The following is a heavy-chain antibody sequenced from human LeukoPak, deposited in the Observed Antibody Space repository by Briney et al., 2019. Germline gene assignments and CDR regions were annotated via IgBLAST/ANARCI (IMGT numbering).Heavy chain of an antibody. CDR2: ISGSGSST. D-gene: IGHD3-10*01. Sequence: GGSLRLSCAASGFTFSTYAMTWVRQAPGQGLEWVSSISGSGSSTYYADSVKGRFTISRDNAKNTLYMQMNSLRVEDTAVYYCARAVDYYGSGSYYNGRFDPWGQGTLVTVSS. CDR3: ARAVDYYGSGSYYNGRFDP. CDR1: GFTFSTYA. J-gene: IGHJ5*02. V-gene: IGHV3-23*01.